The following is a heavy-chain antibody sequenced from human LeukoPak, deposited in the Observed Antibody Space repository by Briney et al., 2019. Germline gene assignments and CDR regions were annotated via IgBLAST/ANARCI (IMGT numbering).Heavy chain of an antibody. Sequence: PSGTLSLTCAVSGGSISSGNWWSWVRQPPGKGLEWIGEIYHSGSTYYNPSLKSRVTISVDTSKSQFSLKLSSVTAADTAVYYCARDYFDSSINWFDPWGQGTLVTVSS. CDR1: GGSISSGNW. D-gene: IGHD3-22*01. CDR3: ARDYFDSSINWFDP. CDR2: IYHSGST. J-gene: IGHJ5*02. V-gene: IGHV4-4*02.